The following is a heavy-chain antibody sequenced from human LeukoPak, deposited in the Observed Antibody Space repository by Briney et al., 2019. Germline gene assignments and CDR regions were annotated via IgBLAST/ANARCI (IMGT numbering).Heavy chain of an antibody. D-gene: IGHD1-26*01. CDR3: ATESVVGDFDY. CDR1: GGYISSGRYC. J-gene: IGHJ4*02. CDR2: IYYSGST. Sequence: SETLSLTCTVSGGYISSGRYCWGWIRQPPGKGLEWIGSIYYSGSTNYNPSLKSRVTISVDTSKNQFSLKLSSVTAADTAVYYCATESVVGDFDYWGQGTLVTVSS. V-gene: IGHV4-39*07.